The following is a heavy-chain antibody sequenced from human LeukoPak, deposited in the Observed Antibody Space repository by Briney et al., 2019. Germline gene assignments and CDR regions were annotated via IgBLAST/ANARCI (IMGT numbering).Heavy chain of an antibody. CDR3: ARDPYNGYYGDDYYYYMDV. D-gene: IGHD4-17*01. CDR2: ISSSSSSTI. Sequence: GGPLRLSCAASGFTFSSYSMNWVRQAPGKGLEWVSYISSSSSSTIYYADSVKGRFTISRDNAKNSLYLQMNSLRAEDTAVYYCARDPYNGYYGDDYYYYMDVWGKGTTVTISS. V-gene: IGHV3-48*01. CDR1: GFTFSSYS. J-gene: IGHJ6*03.